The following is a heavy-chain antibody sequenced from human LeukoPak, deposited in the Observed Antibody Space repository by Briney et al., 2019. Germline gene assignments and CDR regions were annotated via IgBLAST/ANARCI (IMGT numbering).Heavy chain of an antibody. CDR1: GGTFSSYA. Sequence: SVKVSCKASGGTFSSYAISWVRQAPGQGLEWMGGIIPIFGTANYAQKFQGRVTITADKSTSTAYMELSSLRSEDTAVYYCASQYCSGGSCYYSSSAFDIWGQGTMVTVSS. V-gene: IGHV1-69*06. D-gene: IGHD2-15*01. J-gene: IGHJ3*02. CDR3: ASQYCSGGSCYYSSSAFDI. CDR2: IIPIFGTA.